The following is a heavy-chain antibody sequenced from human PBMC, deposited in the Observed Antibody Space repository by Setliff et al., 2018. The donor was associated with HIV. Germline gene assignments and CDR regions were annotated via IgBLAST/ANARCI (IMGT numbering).Heavy chain of an antibody. V-gene: IGHV4-34*01. D-gene: IGHD6-13*01. Sequence: SETLSLTCALNGVPFSDYYWNWIRQSPGKGLEWIVEVNHNGNINYNPSLKSRVTVSVDTSKPQFSLKMNSVTAADTAVYYCARQQHSSDLKIWNYWGQGTLVTVSS. J-gene: IGHJ4*02. CDR1: GVPFSDYY. CDR2: VNHNGNI. CDR3: ARQQHSSDLKIWNY.